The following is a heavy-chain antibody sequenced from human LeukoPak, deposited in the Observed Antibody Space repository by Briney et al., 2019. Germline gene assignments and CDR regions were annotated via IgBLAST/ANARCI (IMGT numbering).Heavy chain of an antibody. V-gene: IGHV3-7*01. Sequence: PGGSLRLSCAASGFTFSSYWMSWVRQAPGKGLEWVANIKQDGSEKYYVDSVKGRFTISRDNAKNSLYLQMNSLRAEDTAVYYCVGDGYNIHGYYYYGMDVWGQGTTVTVSS. D-gene: IGHD5-24*01. CDR3: VGDGYNIHGYYYYGMDV. J-gene: IGHJ6*02. CDR1: GFTFSSYW. CDR2: IKQDGSEK.